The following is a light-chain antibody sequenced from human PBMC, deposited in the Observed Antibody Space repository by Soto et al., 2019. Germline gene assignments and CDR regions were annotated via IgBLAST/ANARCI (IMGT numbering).Light chain of an antibody. CDR2: GAF. V-gene: IGKV3-20*01. CDR3: QQYGTSRS. CDR1: QSVSGSY. Sequence: EIVLTQSPGTLTLSPGERATLSCRASQSVSGSYLAWYQQKPGQAPRLLIYGAFSRATGIPDRFSGSGSGTDFTLTISRLEPEDFAVYYCQQYGTSRSFGRGTNVEI. J-gene: IGKJ4*02.